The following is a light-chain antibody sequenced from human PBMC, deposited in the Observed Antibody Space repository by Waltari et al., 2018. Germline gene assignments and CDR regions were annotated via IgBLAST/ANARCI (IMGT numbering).Light chain of an antibody. CDR2: LRF. CDR3: MQALETWT. V-gene: IGKV2-28*01. J-gene: IGKJ1*01. CDR1: ESLVHSNGYSY. Sequence: DIVMTQSPLSLPVTPRDRASISCTSSESLVHSNGYSYLDWYLHKPGQSPQLLIYLRFNRASGVPDRFIGSGSGTDFTLKISRVEAEDVGIYYCMQALETWTFGQGTRVEI.